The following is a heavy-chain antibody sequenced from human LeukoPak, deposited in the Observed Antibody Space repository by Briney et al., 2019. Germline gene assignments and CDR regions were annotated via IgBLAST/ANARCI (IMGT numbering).Heavy chain of an antibody. D-gene: IGHD2-15*01. CDR2: RNPNSGNT. CDR1: GYTFTSYD. Sequence: ASVKVSCKASGYTFTSYDINWVRQATGQGLEWMGWRNPNSGNTGYAQKFQGRVTITRNTSISTAYMELSSLRSEDTAVYYCARGLQTHGYYYYYYMDVWGKGTTVTVSS. J-gene: IGHJ6*03. V-gene: IGHV1-8*03. CDR3: ARGLQTHGYYYYYYMDV.